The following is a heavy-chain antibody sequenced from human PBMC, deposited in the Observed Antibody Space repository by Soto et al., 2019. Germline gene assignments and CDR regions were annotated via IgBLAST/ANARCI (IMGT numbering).Heavy chain of an antibody. CDR1: GFTFSSYS. J-gene: IGHJ4*02. D-gene: IGHD2-2*01. Sequence: EVQLVESGGGLVQPGGSLRLSCAASGFTFSSYSMNWVRQAPGTGLEWVSYISSSSSTIYYADSVKGRFTISRNNAKNSLYLQMNRLRAEDTAVYYCARPYCSSTSCYDNFGYWGQGTLVTVSS. V-gene: IGHV3-48*01. CDR3: ARPYCSSTSCYDNFGY. CDR2: ISSSSSTI.